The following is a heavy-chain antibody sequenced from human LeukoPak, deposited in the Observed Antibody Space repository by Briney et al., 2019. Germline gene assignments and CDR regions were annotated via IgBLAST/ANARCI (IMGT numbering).Heavy chain of an antibody. CDR1: GGSISTYQ. J-gene: IGHJ4*02. CDR3: AREGCSGGSCKIDY. CDR2: IYYSGST. D-gene: IGHD2-15*01. Sequence: SETLSLTCTVSGGSISTYQWSWIRQPPGKGLEWIGYIYYSGSTKYSPSLKSRVTISVDTSKNQFSLKLSSVTAADTAVYYCAREGCSGGSCKIDYWGQGTLVTVSS. V-gene: IGHV4-59*01.